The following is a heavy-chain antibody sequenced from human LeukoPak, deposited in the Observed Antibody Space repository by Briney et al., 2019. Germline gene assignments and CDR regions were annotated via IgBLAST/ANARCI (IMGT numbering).Heavy chain of an antibody. CDR3: ARGGALLWFGELFNWFDP. Sequence: SETLSLTCAVYGGSFSGYYWSWIRQPPGKGLEWIGEINHSGSTNYNPSLKSRVTMSVDTSKNQFSLKLSSVTAADTAVYYCARGGALLWFGELFNWFDPWGQGTLVTVSS. CDR2: INHSGST. CDR1: GGSFSGYY. J-gene: IGHJ5*02. D-gene: IGHD3-10*01. V-gene: IGHV4-34*01.